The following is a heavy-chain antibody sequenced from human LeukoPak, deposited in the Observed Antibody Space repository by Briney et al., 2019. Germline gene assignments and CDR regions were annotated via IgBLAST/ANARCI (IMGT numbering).Heavy chain of an antibody. CDR1: GFTFSSYS. Sequence: GGSLRLSCAASGFTFSSYSMNSVRQAPGKGLEWVSSISSSSSYIYYADSVKGRFTISRDNAKNSLYLQMNSLRAEDTAVYYCARVDGDDDLYDAFDIWGQGTMVTVSS. CDR2: ISSSSSYI. J-gene: IGHJ3*02. CDR3: ARVDGDDDLYDAFDI. D-gene: IGHD4-17*01. V-gene: IGHV3-21*04.